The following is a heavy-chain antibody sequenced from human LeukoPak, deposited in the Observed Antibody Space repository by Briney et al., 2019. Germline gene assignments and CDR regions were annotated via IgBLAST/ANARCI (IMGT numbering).Heavy chain of an antibody. Sequence: PSETLSLTCAVYGGSFSDYYWSWIRQPPRKGLQWIGEINHSGSTNYSPSLKSRVAISVDTSKNQFSLKLSSMTAADTAVYYCARALAHRHWGQGTLVTVSS. V-gene: IGHV4-34*01. J-gene: IGHJ4*02. CDR2: INHSGST. CDR1: GGSFSDYY. CDR3: ARALAHRH. D-gene: IGHD3-16*02.